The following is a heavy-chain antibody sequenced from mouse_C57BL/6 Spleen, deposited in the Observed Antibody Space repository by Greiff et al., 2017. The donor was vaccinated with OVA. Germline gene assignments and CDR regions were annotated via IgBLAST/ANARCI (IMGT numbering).Heavy chain of an antibody. V-gene: IGHV1-52*01. CDR2: IDPSDSET. D-gene: IGHD1-1*01. Sequence: QVQLKQPGAELVRPGSSVKLSCKASGYTFTSYWMHWVKQRPIQGLEWIGNIDPSDSETHYNQKFKDKATLTVDKSSSTAYMQLSSLTSEDSAVYYCARSVYYYGSSPYYYAMDYWGQGTSVTVSS. J-gene: IGHJ4*01. CDR1: GYTFTSYW. CDR3: ARSVYYYGSSPYYYAMDY.